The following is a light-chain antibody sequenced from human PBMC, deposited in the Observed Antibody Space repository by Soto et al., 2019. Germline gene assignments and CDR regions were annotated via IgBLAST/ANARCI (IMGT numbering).Light chain of an antibody. CDR3: QQYDSYPLT. V-gene: IGKV1-5*03. CDR2: EAS. J-gene: IGKJ4*01. Sequence: DIQMTQSPSTLSASVGDRVTITCRASQNINIWLAWYQKKPGKAPKILIYEASNLESGVPPKFSGSGFGTEFTLTIRNLQPDDFATYYCQQYDSYPLTFGGGTKVDIK. CDR1: QNINIW.